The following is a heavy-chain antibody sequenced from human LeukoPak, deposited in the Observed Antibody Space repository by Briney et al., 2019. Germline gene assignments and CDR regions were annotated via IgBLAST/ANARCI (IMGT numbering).Heavy chain of an antibody. V-gene: IGHV4-59*01. CDR3: ARGRYYGSGSTNY. CDR2: IYYSGST. D-gene: IGHD3-10*01. Sequence: SETLSLTCTVSGSSISSYYWSWIRQPPGKGLEWIGYIYYSGSTNYNPSLKSRVTISVDTSKNQFSLKLSSVTAADTAVYYCARGRYYGSGSTNYWGQGTLVTVSS. CDR1: GSSISSYY. J-gene: IGHJ4*02.